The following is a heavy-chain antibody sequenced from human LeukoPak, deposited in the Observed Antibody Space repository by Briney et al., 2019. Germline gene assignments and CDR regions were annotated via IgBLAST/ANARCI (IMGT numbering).Heavy chain of an antibody. J-gene: IGHJ6*02. V-gene: IGHV4-30-2*01. Sequence: SQTLSLTCAVSGGSISSGGYSWSWIRQPPGKGLEWIGYIYHSGSTYYNPSLKSRVTISVDRSKNQFSLKLSSVTAADTAVYYCARDNLGMDVWGQGTPVTVSS. D-gene: IGHD1-14*01. CDR3: ARDNLGMDV. CDR2: IYHSGST. CDR1: GGSISSGGYS.